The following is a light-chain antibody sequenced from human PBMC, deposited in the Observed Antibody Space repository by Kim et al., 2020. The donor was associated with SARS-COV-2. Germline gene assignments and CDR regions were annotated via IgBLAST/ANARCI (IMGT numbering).Light chain of an antibody. V-gene: IGKV3-20*01. CDR3: QQYGGSPPNT. J-gene: IGKJ4*01. Sequence: EIVLTQSPGTLSLSPGERATLSCRASQSLSSYLAWYQQKPGQPPRLLIYDASSRATDIPDRFSGSGSGTDFTLTISRLEPEDFAVYYCQQYGGSPPNTFGGGTKVDIK. CDR1: QSLSSY. CDR2: DAS.